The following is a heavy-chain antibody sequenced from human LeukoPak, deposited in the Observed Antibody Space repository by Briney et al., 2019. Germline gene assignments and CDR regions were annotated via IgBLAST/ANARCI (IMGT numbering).Heavy chain of an antibody. D-gene: IGHD3-3*01. Sequence: PWASVKVSCKVSGYTLTELSMHRVRQAPGKGLEWMGGFDPEDGETIYAQKFQGRVTMTEDTSTDTAYMELSSLRSEDTAVYYCAPRVPSGYHRDDAFDIWGQGTMVTVSS. CDR2: FDPEDGET. J-gene: IGHJ3*02. CDR1: GYTLTELS. V-gene: IGHV1-24*01. CDR3: APRVPSGYHRDDAFDI.